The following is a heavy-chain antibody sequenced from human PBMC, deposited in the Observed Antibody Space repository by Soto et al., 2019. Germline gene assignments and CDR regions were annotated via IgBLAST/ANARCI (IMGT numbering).Heavy chain of an antibody. V-gene: IGHV4-61*08. J-gene: IGHJ4*02. CDR3: ARHNYYGSARFDY. CDR1: GGSISSGGYY. Sequence: NPSETLSLTCTVSGGSISSGGYYWSWIRQHPGKGLEWIGYIYYSGSTNYNPSLKSRVTISVDTSKNQFSLKLSSVTAADTAVYYCARHNYYGSARFDYWGQGTLVTVSS. D-gene: IGHD3-10*01. CDR2: IYYSGST.